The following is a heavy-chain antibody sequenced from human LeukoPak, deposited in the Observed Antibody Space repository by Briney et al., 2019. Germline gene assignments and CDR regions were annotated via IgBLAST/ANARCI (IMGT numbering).Heavy chain of an antibody. Sequence: GGSLSLSCGASGFTFSSYSMNWVRQAPGKGLEWVSSISSSSSYIYYADSVKGRFTISRDNAKNSLYLQMNSLRAEDTAVYYCARDDSYYGSGSYPYYYYGMDVWGQGTTVTVSS. CDR3: ARDDSYYGSGSYPYYYYGMDV. V-gene: IGHV3-21*01. CDR1: GFTFSSYS. CDR2: ISSSSSYI. J-gene: IGHJ6*02. D-gene: IGHD3-10*01.